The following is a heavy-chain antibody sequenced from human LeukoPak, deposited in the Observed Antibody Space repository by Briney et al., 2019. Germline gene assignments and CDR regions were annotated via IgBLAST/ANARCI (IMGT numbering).Heavy chain of an antibody. V-gene: IGHV4-59*01. CDR2: IYYSGST. CDR3: ARSQRGYSIVPSPYGSFVC. J-gene: IGHJ4*02. Sequence: SETLSLTCTVSGGSISSYYWSWIRQPPGKGLEWIGYIYYSGSTNYNPSLKSRVTISVDTSKNQFSLKLSSVTAADTAVYYCARSQRGYSIVPSPYGSFVCWGQGTLVTVSS. D-gene: IGHD4-11*01. CDR1: GGSISSYY.